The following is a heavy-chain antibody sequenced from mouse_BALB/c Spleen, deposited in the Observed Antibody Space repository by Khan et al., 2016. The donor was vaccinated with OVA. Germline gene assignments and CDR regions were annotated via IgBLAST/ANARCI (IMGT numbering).Heavy chain of an antibody. Sequence: QIQLVQSGPELKKPRETVKISCKASGYTFTNYRMNWMKQAPEKGLKWMGWINTYTGEPTYGDDFKGRFAFSLETSASTAYLQINNLKNEDMATYFCARETTYWYFDAWGAGTTVTVSS. D-gene: IGHD2-1*01. J-gene: IGHJ1*01. CDR1: GYTFTNYR. V-gene: IGHV9-1*02. CDR2: INTYTGEP. CDR3: ARETTYWYFDA.